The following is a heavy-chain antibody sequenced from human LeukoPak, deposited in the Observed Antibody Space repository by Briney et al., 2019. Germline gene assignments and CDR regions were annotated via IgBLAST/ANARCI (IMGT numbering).Heavy chain of an antibody. CDR1: GYTFTSYD. CDR2: MNPNSGNT. V-gene: IGHV1-8*02. D-gene: IGHD6-6*01. J-gene: IGHJ6*03. Sequence: ASVKVSCKASGYTFTSYDINWVRQATEQGLEWMGWMNPNSGNTGYAQKFQGRVTITRNTSISTAYMELSSLRSEDTAVYYCARGGIASRQNYYYMDVWGKGTTVTVSS. CDR3: ARGGIASRQNYYYMDV.